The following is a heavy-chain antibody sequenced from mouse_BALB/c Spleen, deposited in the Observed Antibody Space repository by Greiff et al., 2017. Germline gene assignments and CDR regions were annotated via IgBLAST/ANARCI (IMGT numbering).Heavy chain of an antibody. D-gene: IGHD1-1*01. Sequence: VMLVEPGPDLVALSQRLSITCPLPGFLLTSYAVHWFRQPPGKGLEWLLLLWSDGSTTYISALKSRLSLSKDNSKRQVFLKMNSLQTDETAMYYGARVKIYGTGFADGGQGTLVTVCA. CDR2: LWSDGST. J-gene: IGHJ3*01. V-gene: IGHV2-6-2*01. CDR1: GFLLTSYA. CDR3: ARVKIYGTGFAD.